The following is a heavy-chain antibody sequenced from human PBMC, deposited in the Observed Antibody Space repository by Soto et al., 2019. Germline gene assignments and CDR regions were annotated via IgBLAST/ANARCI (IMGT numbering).Heavy chain of an antibody. CDR1: GISVSSNY. Sequence: EVQLVETGGGLIQPGGSLRLSCVVSGISVSSNYMSWVRQAPGKGLEWVSLLYSGGTTYYADSVKGRFTISRDNSKNTLFLQMNCLKTEDTAVYYCARGQRVTMNRGVQGFDLWGQGTLVTVSS. CDR3: ARGQRVTMNRGVQGFDL. CDR2: LYSGGTT. V-gene: IGHV3-53*02. J-gene: IGHJ4*02. D-gene: IGHD3-10*01.